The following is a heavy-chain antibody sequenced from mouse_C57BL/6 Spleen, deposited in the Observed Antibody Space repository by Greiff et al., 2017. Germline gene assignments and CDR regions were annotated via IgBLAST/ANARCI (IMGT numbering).Heavy chain of an antibody. CDR3: AREGYYGYSDY. CDR1: GYTFTSYW. Sequence: VQLQQPGAELVKPGASVKLSCKASGYTFTSYWMQWVKQRPGQGLEWIGEIDPSDSYTNYNQKFKGKATLTVDTSSSTAYMQLSSLTSEDAAVYYCAREGYYGYSDYWGQGTTLTVSS. CDR2: IDPSDSYT. V-gene: IGHV1-50*01. D-gene: IGHD1-1*02. J-gene: IGHJ2*01.